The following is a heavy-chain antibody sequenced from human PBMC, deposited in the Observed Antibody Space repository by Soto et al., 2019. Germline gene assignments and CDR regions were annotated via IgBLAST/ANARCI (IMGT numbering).Heavy chain of an antibody. Sequence: ASVKVSCKASGYTFTGYYMHWVRQAPGQGLEWMGWINPNSGGTNYAQKFQGWVTMTRDTSISTAYMELSRLRSDDTAVYYCARCHSGYDLVGYYGMDVWGQGTTVTVS. CDR3: ARCHSGYDLVGYYGMDV. CDR2: INPNSGGT. CDR1: GYTFTGYY. V-gene: IGHV1-2*04. J-gene: IGHJ6*02. D-gene: IGHD5-12*01.